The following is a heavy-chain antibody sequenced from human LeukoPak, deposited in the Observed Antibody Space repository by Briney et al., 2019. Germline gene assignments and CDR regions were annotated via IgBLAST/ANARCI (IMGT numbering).Heavy chain of an antibody. Sequence: SVKVACKASGGTFSSYAISWVRQAPGQGLEWMGGIIPIFGTANYAQKFQGRVTITADKSTSTAYMELSSLRSEDTAVYYCARSIRSGSSSWYVSDYWGQGTLVTVSS. CDR3: ARSIRSGSSSWYVSDY. CDR1: GGTFSSYA. D-gene: IGHD6-13*01. V-gene: IGHV1-69*06. CDR2: IIPIFGTA. J-gene: IGHJ4*02.